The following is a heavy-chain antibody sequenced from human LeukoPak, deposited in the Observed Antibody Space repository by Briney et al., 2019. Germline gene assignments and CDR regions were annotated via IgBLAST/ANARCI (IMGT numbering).Heavy chain of an antibody. Sequence: GGSLRLSCAASGFTFSSYAMHWVRQAPGKGLEWVAVISYDGSNKYYADSVKGRFTISRDNSKNTLYLQMNSLRAEDTAVYYCAKTTTGAFHFWAQGTMVTVSS. CDR1: GFTFSSYA. CDR3: AKTTTGAFHF. D-gene: IGHD1-26*01. CDR2: ISYDGSNK. J-gene: IGHJ3*01. V-gene: IGHV3-30*04.